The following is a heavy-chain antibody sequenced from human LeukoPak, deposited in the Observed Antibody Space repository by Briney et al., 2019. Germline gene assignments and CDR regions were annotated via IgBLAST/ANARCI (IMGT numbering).Heavy chain of an antibody. D-gene: IGHD2-21*02. V-gene: IGHV3-53*01. J-gene: IGHJ4*02. CDR2: IYSGGIT. CDR1: GFTVSSSY. CDR3: ASGPTAGTRSY. Sequence: PGGSLRLSCAASGFTVSSSYMSWVRQAPGKGLEWVSLIYSGGITYYADSVKGRFTMSRDNSKNMLYLQMHSPRAEDTAVYFFASGPTAGTRSYWGRGALVTVSS.